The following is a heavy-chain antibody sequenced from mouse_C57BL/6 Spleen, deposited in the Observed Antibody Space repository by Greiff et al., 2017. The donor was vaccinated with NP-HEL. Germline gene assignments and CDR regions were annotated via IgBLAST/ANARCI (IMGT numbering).Heavy chain of an antibody. CDR2: IYPGDGDT. CDR3: ARSIYYYGSSYGDYAMDY. CDR1: GYAFSSSW. D-gene: IGHD1-1*01. V-gene: IGHV1-82*01. Sequence: VQLQQSGPELVKPGASVKISCKASGYAFSSSWMNWVKQRPGKGLEWIGRIYPGDGDTNYNGKFKGKATLTADKSSSTAYMQLSSLTSEDSAVYVCARSIYYYGSSYGDYAMDYWGQGTSVTVSS. J-gene: IGHJ4*01.